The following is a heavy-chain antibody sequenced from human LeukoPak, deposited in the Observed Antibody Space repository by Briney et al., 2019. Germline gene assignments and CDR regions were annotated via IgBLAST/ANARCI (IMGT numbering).Heavy chain of an antibody. CDR1: GYTFTSYD. CDR3: ARVAAEVVGVPGAIGFGWLRRDYYYMDV. Sequence: ASVKVSCKASGYTFTSYDINWVRQATGQGLEWMGWMNPNSGNTGYAQKFQGRVTITRNTSISTAYMELNSLRSEDTAVYYCARVAAEVVGVPGAIGFGWLRRDYYYMDVWGKGTTVTVSS. D-gene: IGHD2-2*02. V-gene: IGHV1-8*03. J-gene: IGHJ6*03. CDR2: MNPNSGNT.